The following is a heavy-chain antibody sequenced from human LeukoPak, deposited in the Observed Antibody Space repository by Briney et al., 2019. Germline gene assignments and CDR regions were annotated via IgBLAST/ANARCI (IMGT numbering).Heavy chain of an antibody. V-gene: IGHV3-74*01. J-gene: IGHJ4*02. CDR2: INSDGNSA. Sequence: GGSLRLSCAASGFTFSRYWMHWVRQAPGKGLVWVSHINSDGNSASYADSVKGRFTISRDNNKKTLFLQMNSLRAEETAVYYCARGGVGAMSDYWGQGTLVTVSS. CDR3: ARGGVGAMSDY. CDR1: GFTFSRYW. D-gene: IGHD1-26*01.